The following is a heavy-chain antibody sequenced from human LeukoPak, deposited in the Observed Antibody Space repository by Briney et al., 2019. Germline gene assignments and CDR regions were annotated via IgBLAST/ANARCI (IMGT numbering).Heavy chain of an antibody. CDR2: KRSEGYGGTT. CDR1: GFTLGDYG. J-gene: IGHJ1*01. CDR3: ARTGQTMVRGIVIGFPIGH. Sequence: GGSLRLSCTGSGFTLGDYGMSWVRQAPGKGLEWVGFKRSEGYGGTTEYAASVKGRFTVSRDDSTNIAYLQMDSLKIEDTAVYYCARTGQTMVRGIVIGFPIGHWGLGTLVTVSS. V-gene: IGHV3-49*04. D-gene: IGHD3-10*01.